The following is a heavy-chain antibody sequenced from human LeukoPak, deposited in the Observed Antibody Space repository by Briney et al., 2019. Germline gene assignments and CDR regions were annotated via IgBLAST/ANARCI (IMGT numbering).Heavy chain of an antibody. Sequence: SENLSLTCTVSGGSISSYYWSWIRQPPGKGLEWIGYIYYSGSTNYNPSLKSRVTISVDTSKNQFSLKLSSVTAADTAVYYCARENGLAVAGYFDYWGQGTLVTVSS. J-gene: IGHJ4*02. CDR3: ARENGLAVAGYFDY. CDR1: GGSISSYY. V-gene: IGHV4-59*12. D-gene: IGHD6-19*01. CDR2: IYYSGST.